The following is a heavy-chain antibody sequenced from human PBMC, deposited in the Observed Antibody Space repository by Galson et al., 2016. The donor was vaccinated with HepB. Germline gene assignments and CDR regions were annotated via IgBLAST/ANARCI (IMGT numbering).Heavy chain of an antibody. CDR3: ARDKDSSNWYFFGL. Sequence: SLRLSCAASGFTFSDYSMSWVRQAPGKGLEWISYISSTSTAIYYADPVKGRFTVSRDNARNSLYLQMSSLRAEDTAFYYCARDKDSSNWYFFGLWGLGTLVTVSS. CDR2: ISSTSTAI. D-gene: IGHD6-19*01. V-gene: IGHV3-48*04. J-gene: IGHJ4*02. CDR1: GFTFSDYS.